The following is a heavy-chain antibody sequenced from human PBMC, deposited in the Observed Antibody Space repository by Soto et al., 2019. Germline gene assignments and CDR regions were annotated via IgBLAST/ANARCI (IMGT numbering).Heavy chain of an antibody. V-gene: IGHV6-1*01. CDR2: TYDRSKWYN. J-gene: IGHJ6*02. D-gene: IGHD6-19*01. Sequence: SQTLSLTCAISGDSVSSNSAAWNWIRQSPSRGLEWLGRTYDRSKWYNDYAVSVKSRITINPDTSKNQFSLQLNSVTPDDTAVYYCARANSSGWYYYYGMDVWGQGTTVTVSS. CDR1: GDSVSSNSAA. CDR3: ARANSSGWYYYYGMDV.